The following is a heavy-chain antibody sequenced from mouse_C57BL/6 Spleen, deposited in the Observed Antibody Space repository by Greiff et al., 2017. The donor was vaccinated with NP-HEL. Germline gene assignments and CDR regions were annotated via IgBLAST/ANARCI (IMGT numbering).Heavy chain of an antibody. Sequence: EVQLQQSGPELVKPGASVKISCKASGYTFTDYYMNWVKQSHGKSLEWIGDINPNNGGTSYNQKFKGKATLTVDKSSSTAYMELRSLTSEDSAVYYCAMSIRDYWGQGTTLTVSS. CDR1: GYTFTDYY. V-gene: IGHV1-26*01. CDR3: AMSIRDY. CDR2: INPNNGGT. J-gene: IGHJ2*01.